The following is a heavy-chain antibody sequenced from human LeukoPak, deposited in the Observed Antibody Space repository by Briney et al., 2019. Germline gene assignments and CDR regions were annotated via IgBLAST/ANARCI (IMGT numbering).Heavy chain of an antibody. D-gene: IGHD6-6*01. J-gene: IGHJ4*02. Sequence: PSDTLSLTCTVSGGTMSNSYWSWIRQPPGKGLECIGHIYYSRSTNYKPSLKSRVTISLDTSKNRFSLKLSSVTAADTAVYYCARLSIASRVRIFDYWGQGTLVTVSS. V-gene: IGHV4-59*08. CDR1: GGTMSNSY. CDR2: IYYSRST. CDR3: ARLSIASRVRIFDY.